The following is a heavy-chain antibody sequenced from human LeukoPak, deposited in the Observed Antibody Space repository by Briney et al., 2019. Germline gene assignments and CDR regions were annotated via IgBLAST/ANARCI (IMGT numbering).Heavy chain of an antibody. J-gene: IGHJ5*02. Sequence: SETLSLTCTVSGGSISSYYWSWIRQPAGKGLEWIGRIYTSGSTNYNPSLKSRVTMSVDTSKNQFSLKLSPVTAADTAVYYCAREDYIASLLFNWFDPWGQGTLVTVSS. V-gene: IGHV4-4*07. D-gene: IGHD3-16*01. CDR3: AREDYIASLLFNWFDP. CDR1: GGSISSYY. CDR2: IYTSGST.